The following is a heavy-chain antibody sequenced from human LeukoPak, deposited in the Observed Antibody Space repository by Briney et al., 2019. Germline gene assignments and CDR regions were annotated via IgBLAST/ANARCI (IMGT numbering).Heavy chain of an antibody. CDR3: ARAHYDFWSGYYRESSFDY. CDR1: GGTFSSYA. D-gene: IGHD3-3*01. CDR2: INPSGGST. J-gene: IGHJ4*02. V-gene: IGHV1-46*01. Sequence: ASVKVSCKASGGTFSSYAISWVRQAPGQGLEWMGIINPSGGSTSYAQKFQGRVTMTRDMSTSTVYMELSSLRSEDTAVYYCARAHYDFWSGYYRESSFDYWGQGTLVTVSS.